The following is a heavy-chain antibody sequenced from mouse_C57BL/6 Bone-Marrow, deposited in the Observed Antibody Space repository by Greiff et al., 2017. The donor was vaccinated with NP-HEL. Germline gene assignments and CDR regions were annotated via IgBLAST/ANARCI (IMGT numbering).Heavy chain of an antibody. CDR2: INPYNGGT. V-gene: IGHV1-19*01. J-gene: IGHJ3*01. Sequence: VQLQQSGPVLVKPGASVKMSCKASGYTFTDYYMNWVKQSHGKSLEWIGVINPYNGGTSYNQKFKGKATLTVDKSSSTAYMELNSLTSEDSAVCYCASPPYYGSSWFAYWGQGTLVTVSA. CDR1: GYTFTDYY. CDR3: ASPPYYGSSWFAY. D-gene: IGHD1-1*01.